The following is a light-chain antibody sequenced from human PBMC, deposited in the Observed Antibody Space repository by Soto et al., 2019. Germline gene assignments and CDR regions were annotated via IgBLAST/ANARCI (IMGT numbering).Light chain of an antibody. J-gene: IGKJ1*01. CDR2: GAS. CDR1: QSVSSN. Sequence: EIVMTQSPATLSVSPGERATLSCRASQSVSSNLAWYQQKPGQAPRLLIYGASTRATGIPARFSGSGSGTEFTLTISRLESEDFAVYFCQQYGSSPPWTFGQGTKVEIK. V-gene: IGKV3-15*01. CDR3: QQYGSSPPWT.